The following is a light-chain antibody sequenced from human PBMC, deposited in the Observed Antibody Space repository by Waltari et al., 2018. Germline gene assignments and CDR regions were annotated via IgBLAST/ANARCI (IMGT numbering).Light chain of an antibody. Sequence: EIVLTQSPDTLSLSPGERATLSRRASQSVSSSYLAWYQQKPGQAPRLLIYGASSRATGIPDRFSGSGSGTDFTLTISRLEPEDFAVYYCQQYGSSPWTFGQGTKVEIK. V-gene: IGKV3-20*01. CDR1: QSVSSSY. CDR2: GAS. CDR3: QQYGSSPWT. J-gene: IGKJ1*01.